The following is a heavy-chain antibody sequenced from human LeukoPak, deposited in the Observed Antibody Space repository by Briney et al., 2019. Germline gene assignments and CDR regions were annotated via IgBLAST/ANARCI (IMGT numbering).Heavy chain of an antibody. J-gene: IGHJ6*02. CDR1: GGSLSSHY. V-gene: IGHV4-59*11. Sequence: SETLSLTCTVSGGSLSSHYWSWIRQPPGKGLEWIGSIYYSGSTNYNASLSSRVTISVDTSKNQFSLQLNSVTPEDTAVYYCARTMTTVTIAIDGMDVWGQGTTVTVSS. D-gene: IGHD4-17*01. CDR2: IYYSGST. CDR3: ARTMTTVTIAIDGMDV.